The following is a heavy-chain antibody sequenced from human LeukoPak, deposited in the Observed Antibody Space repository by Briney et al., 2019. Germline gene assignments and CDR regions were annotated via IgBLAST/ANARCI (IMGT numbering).Heavy chain of an antibody. Sequence: ASVKVSCKASGYTFTGYYMHWVRQAPGQGLEWMGWINPNSGGTNYAQKFQGRVTMTRDTSISTAYMELSRLRSDDTAVSYCARDLVGATDLDYWGQGTLVTVSS. CDR3: ARDLVGATDLDY. J-gene: IGHJ4*02. D-gene: IGHD1-26*01. CDR2: INPNSGGT. CDR1: GYTFTGYY. V-gene: IGHV1-2*02.